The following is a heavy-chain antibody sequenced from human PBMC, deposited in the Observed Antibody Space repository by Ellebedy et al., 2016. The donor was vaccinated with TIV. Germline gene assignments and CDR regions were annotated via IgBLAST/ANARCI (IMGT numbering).Heavy chain of an antibody. D-gene: IGHD6-19*01. CDR2: INPSGGRT. CDR1: GYTFTSYY. Sequence: ASVKVSXXASGYTFTSYYMHWVRQAPGQGLERMGIINPSGGRTSYAQKFQGRVTMTRDTSTSTVYMELSSLRSEDTAVYYCAIRYSSGWSPDYWGQGTLVTVSS. J-gene: IGHJ4*02. CDR3: AIRYSSGWSPDY. V-gene: IGHV1-46*01.